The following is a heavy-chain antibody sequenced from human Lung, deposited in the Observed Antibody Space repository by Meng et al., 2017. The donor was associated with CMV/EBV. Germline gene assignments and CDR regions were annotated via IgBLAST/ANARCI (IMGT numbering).Heavy chain of an antibody. D-gene: IGHD2-2*01. CDR2: INHSGNN. J-gene: IGHJ6*02. Sequence: SXTLSLXFAVYGGSFSGYYWSWIRQPPGKGLEWIGEINHSGNNNYNPSLKSRVSISVDTSKNQFSLKLSSVTAADTAVYYCARLGYCSSTSCYPGNYYYGMDVWXQGTXVTVSS. CDR3: ARLGYCSSTSCYPGNYYYGMDV. V-gene: IGHV4-34*01. CDR1: GGSFSGYY.